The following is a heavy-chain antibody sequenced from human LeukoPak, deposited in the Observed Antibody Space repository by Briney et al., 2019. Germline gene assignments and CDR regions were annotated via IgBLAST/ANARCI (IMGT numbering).Heavy chain of an antibody. CDR1: GGSISSYY. Sequence: SETLSLTCTVSGGSISSYYWSWIRQPAGKGLEWIGRIYTSGSTNYNPSLKSRVTMSVDTSKNQFSLKLSSVTAAGTAVYYCARDMDYYDSSGYYYYEDYWGQGTLVTVSS. V-gene: IGHV4-4*07. CDR3: ARDMDYYDSSGYYYYEDY. D-gene: IGHD3-22*01. J-gene: IGHJ4*02. CDR2: IYTSGST.